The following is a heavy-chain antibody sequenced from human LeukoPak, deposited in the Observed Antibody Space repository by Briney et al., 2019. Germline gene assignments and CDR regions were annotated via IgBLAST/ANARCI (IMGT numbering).Heavy chain of an antibody. D-gene: IGHD3-10*01. CDR1: GGSVSSTLYF. CDR2: IWYSGRP. V-gene: IGHV4-39*01. CDR3: ARSHGGY. J-gene: IGHJ4*02. Sequence: AEPLSLTCTVSGGSVSSTLYFWGWVRQPPGKGLEWIGYIWYSGRPYYPPSLKRQVTMTIDTSKNQFSLILNSVTAADTGVYYCARSHGGYWGQGTVVSVS.